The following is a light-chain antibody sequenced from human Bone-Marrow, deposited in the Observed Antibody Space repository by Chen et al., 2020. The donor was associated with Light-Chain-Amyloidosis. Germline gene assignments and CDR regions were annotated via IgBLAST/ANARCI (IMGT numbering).Light chain of an antibody. CDR2: DDN. J-gene: IGLJ3*02. V-gene: IGLV3-21*02. Sequence: SYVLTQPSSVSVATGQTATIACGGNNIGSTSVHWYQQTPGQAPPLVVYDDNHRPSGIPERLSGSNSGNTATLTISRVEAGDEADYYCQVWDRSSDRPVFSGGTKLTVL. CDR3: QVWDRSSDRPV. CDR1: NIGSTS.